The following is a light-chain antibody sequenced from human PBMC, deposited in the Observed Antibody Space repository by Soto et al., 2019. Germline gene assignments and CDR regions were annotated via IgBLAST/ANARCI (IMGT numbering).Light chain of an antibody. CDR2: EGS. Sequence: QSALTQPASVSGSPGQSITISCTGTSSDVGSDNLVSWYQQHPGKAPKLMIYEGSKRPSGVSNRFSGSKSGNTASLTISGLQAEDEADSYCCSYAGSSTAIFGGATKVTVL. CDR1: SSDVGSDNL. CDR3: CSYAGSSTAI. J-gene: IGLJ2*01. V-gene: IGLV2-23*01.